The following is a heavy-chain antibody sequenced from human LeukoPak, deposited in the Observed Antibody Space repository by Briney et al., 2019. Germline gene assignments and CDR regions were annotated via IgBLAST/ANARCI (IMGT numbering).Heavy chain of an antibody. CDR2: IRYSGTT. Sequence: ASETLSLTCTFSGGSITSDYWSWIRQPPGKGLEWIAYIRYSGTTNYNPSLKSRVTISLDTSKNQFSLKLTSVTAADTAVYYCARGAGWYGNWGQGTLVTVSS. D-gene: IGHD6-19*01. CDR1: GGSITSDY. V-gene: IGHV4-59*01. CDR3: ARGAGWYGN. J-gene: IGHJ4*02.